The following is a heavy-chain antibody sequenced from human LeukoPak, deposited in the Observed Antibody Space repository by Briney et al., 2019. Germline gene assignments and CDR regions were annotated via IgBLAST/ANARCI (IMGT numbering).Heavy chain of an antibody. D-gene: IGHD2-2*01. CDR3: AREKKGYCSSTSCQRPQIDY. J-gene: IGHJ4*02. V-gene: IGHV1-2*02. CDR1: GYTFTGYY. Sequence: ASVKVSCKASGYTFTGYYMHWVRQAPGQGLEWMGWINPNSGGTNYAQKFQGGVTMTRDTSISTAYMELSRLRSDDTAVYYCAREKKGYCSSTSCQRPQIDYWGQGTLVTVSS. CDR2: INPNSGGT.